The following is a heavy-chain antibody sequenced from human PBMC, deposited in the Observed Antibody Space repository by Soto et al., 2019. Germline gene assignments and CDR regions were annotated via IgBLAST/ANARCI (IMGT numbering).Heavy chain of an antibody. Sequence: SVKVSCKASGGTFSSYAISWVRQAPGQGLEWMGGIIPILGTANYAQKFQGRVTITADESTSTAYMELSSLRSEDTAVYYCARSWDLNYYYYGMDVWGQGTTVTVSS. D-gene: IGHD1-26*01. CDR2: IIPILGTA. CDR1: GGTFSSYA. J-gene: IGHJ6*02. CDR3: ARSWDLNYYYYGMDV. V-gene: IGHV1-69*13.